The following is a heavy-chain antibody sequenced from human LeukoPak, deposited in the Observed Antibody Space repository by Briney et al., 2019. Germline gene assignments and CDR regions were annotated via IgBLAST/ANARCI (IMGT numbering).Heavy chain of an antibody. J-gene: IGHJ4*02. CDR1: GGTFSSYG. CDR2: ISAYNGNT. Sequence: ASVKVSCKASGGTFSSYGISWVRQAPGQGLEWMGWISAYNGNTNYAQKLQGRVTMTTDTSTSTAYMELRSLRSDDTAVYYCARGYCSSTSCYFTDYWGQGTLVTVSS. CDR3: ARGYCSSTSCYFTDY. D-gene: IGHD2-2*01. V-gene: IGHV1-18*01.